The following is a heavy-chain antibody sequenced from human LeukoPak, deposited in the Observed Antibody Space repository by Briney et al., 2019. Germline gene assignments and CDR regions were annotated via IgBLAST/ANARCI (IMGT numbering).Heavy chain of an antibody. D-gene: IGHD3-9*01. V-gene: IGHV1-18*01. CDR2: ISAYNGNT. J-gene: IGHJ4*02. CDR1: GYTFTSYG. CDR3: ARNEAYYDILTGYYKAYYFDY. Sequence: ASVKVSCKASGYTFTSYGISWVRQAPGQGLEWMGWISAYNGNTNYAQKLQGRVTMTTDTSTSTAYMELRSLRSDDTAVYYCARNEAYYDILTGYYKAYYFDYWGQGTLVTVSS.